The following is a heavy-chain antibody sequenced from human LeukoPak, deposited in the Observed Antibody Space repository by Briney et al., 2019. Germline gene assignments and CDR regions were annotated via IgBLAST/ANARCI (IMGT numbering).Heavy chain of an antibody. V-gene: IGHV3-7*03. CDR3: ARSLPYGTTWYGRSDF. J-gene: IGHJ4*02. CDR1: GFTFGTYW. CDR2: IRQDGDTK. Sequence: GGSLRLSCAASGFTFGTYWLSWVRQAPGKGLEWVANIRQDGDTKYYVDSVKGRFTISRDKAMNSLYLQMNSLRAEDTAIYYCARSLPYGTTWYGRSDFWGQGTLVTVSS. D-gene: IGHD6-13*01.